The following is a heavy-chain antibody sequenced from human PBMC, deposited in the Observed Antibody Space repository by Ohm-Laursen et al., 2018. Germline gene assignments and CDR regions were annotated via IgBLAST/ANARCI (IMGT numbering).Heavy chain of an antibody. J-gene: IGHJ4*02. CDR2: IYDGGST. D-gene: IGHD3-9*01. V-gene: IGHV4-31*01. CDR3: AVPEVRYSFTYLADF. Sequence: SQTLSLTCNVSGASIISGGYYWSWIRQHPGKGLEWIGHIYDGGSTYYKSSLKSLVTISMDTSKNQFSLKLTSVTAADTAVYYCAVPEVRYSFTYLADFWGQGTLVTVPS. CDR1: GASIISGGYY.